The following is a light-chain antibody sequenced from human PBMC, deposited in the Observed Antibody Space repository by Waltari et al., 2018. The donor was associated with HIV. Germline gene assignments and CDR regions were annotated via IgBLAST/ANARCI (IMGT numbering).Light chain of an antibody. Sequence: QSALTQPASVSGSPGQSITISCTGTSNDIGAYHYVSWYQQHPGKAPKLMIYEVFNRPSGVSRRFSGSKSGNAASLTISGLQAEDEADYYCSSYTSSTTYLVFGGGTKVTVL. CDR1: SNDIGAYHY. J-gene: IGLJ2*01. V-gene: IGLV2-14*03. CDR3: SSYTSSTTYLV. CDR2: EVF.